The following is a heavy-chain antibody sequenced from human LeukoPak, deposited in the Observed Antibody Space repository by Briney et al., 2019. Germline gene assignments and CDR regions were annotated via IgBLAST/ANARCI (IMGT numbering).Heavy chain of an antibody. Sequence: TSETLSITCTVSGGSISSGGYYWSWIRQHPGKGLEWIGYIYYSGSTYYNPSLKSRVTISVDTSKNQFSLKLSSVTAADTAVYYCVREGDYGDPAVVDYWGQGTLVTVSS. V-gene: IGHV4-31*03. CDR1: GGSISSGGYY. D-gene: IGHD4-17*01. CDR3: VREGDYGDPAVVDY. CDR2: IYYSGST. J-gene: IGHJ4*02.